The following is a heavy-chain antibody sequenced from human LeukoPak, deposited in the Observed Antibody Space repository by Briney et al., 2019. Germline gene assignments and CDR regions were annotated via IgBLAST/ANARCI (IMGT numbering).Heavy chain of an antibody. J-gene: IGHJ4*02. CDR2: ISYSGGT. V-gene: IGHV4-39*01. CDR3: AWPPLY. Sequence: KPSETLSLTCTVSGGSISSSSYYWAWIRQPPGKGLEWIGSISYSGGTYYNPSLKSRVSISLDTSKNQFSLKLSSVTAADTAVYYCAWPPLYWGQGTLVTVSS. CDR1: GGSISSSSYY.